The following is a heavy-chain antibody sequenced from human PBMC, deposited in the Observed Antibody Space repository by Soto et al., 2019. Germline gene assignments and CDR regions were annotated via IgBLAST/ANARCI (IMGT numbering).Heavy chain of an antibody. Sequence: SETLSLTCTVSGGSLSSSGYYWGWIRQPPGKGLEYIGSIYYSGSTYYNPSLESRVTISVDTSKNYFSLKLRSVTAADTAVYYCARQAHHDNWFDPWGQGTLVTVSS. CDR3: ARQAHHDNWFDP. J-gene: IGHJ5*02. CDR1: GGSLSSSGYY. CDR2: IYYSGST. V-gene: IGHV4-39*01.